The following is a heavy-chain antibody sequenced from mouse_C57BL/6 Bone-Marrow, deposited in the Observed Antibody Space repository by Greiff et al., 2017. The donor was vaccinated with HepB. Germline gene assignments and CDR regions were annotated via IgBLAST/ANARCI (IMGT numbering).Heavy chain of an antibody. D-gene: IGHD1-1*01. V-gene: IGHV1-81*01. J-gene: IGHJ4*01. CDR3: ARSLYYYYAMDY. CDR1: GYTFTSYG. CDR2: IYPRSGNN. Sequence: QVQLQQSGAELARPGASVKLSCKASGYTFTSYGISWVKQRTGQGLEWIGEIYPRSGNNYYNEKFKGKATLTADKSSSTAYMELRSLTSEDSAVYFCARSLYYYYAMDYWGQGTSVTVSS.